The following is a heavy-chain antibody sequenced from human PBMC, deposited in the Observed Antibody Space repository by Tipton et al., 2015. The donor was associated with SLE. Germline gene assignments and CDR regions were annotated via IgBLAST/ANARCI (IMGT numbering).Heavy chain of an antibody. D-gene: IGHD5-18*01. CDR3: GGGYSYANDY. CDR2: IYYSGST. J-gene: IGHJ4*02. V-gene: IGHV4-59*01. Sequence: TLSLTCTVSGGFISSYYWSWIRQPPGKGLEWIGYIYYSGSTNYNPSLKSRVTISVDTSKNQFSLKLSSVTAADTAVYYCGGGYSYANDYWGQGTLVTVSS. CDR1: GGFISSYY.